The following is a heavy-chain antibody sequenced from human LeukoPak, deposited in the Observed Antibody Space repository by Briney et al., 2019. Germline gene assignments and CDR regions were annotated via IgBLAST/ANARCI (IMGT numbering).Heavy chain of an antibody. D-gene: IGHD3-22*01. V-gene: IGHV1-8*03. J-gene: IGHJ3*02. Sequence: ASVKVSCKASGYTFTSYDINWVRQATGQGLEWMGWMNPNSGNTGYAQKFQGRVTITRNTSISTACMELSSLRSEDTAVYYCARVFYYDSSGYQGPAFDIWGQGTMVTVSS. CDR3: ARVFYYDSSGYQGPAFDI. CDR1: GYTFTSYD. CDR2: MNPNSGNT.